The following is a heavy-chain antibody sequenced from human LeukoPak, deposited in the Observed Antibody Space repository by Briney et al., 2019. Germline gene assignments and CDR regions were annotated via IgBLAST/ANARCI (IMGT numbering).Heavy chain of an antibody. J-gene: IGHJ4*02. D-gene: IGHD5-18*01. Sequence: GGTLRLSCAASRFIFDNYGMTWVRQAPGKGLEWVSGISDDGYSTYYADSVKGRFTISRDNSKNTLYLQMISLRAEDTAVYYCARHLSGVTGYTYGRGIDYWGQGTLVTVSS. CDR3: ARHLSGVTGYTYGRGIDY. V-gene: IGHV3-23*01. CDR2: ISDDGYST. CDR1: RFIFDNYG.